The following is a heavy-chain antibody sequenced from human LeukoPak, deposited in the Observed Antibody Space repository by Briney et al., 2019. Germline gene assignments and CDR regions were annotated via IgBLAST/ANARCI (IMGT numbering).Heavy chain of an antibody. J-gene: IGHJ4*02. D-gene: IGHD2-2*01. CDR1: GGSISSGGYY. Sequence: SETLSLTCTVSGGSISSGGYYWSWIRQHPGKGLEWIGYIYYSGSTYYNPSLKSRVTISVDTSKNQFSLKLSSVTAADTAVYYCARAEYLIYYFDYWGQGTLVTVSS. V-gene: IGHV4-31*03. CDR3: ARAEYLIYYFDY. CDR2: IYYSGST.